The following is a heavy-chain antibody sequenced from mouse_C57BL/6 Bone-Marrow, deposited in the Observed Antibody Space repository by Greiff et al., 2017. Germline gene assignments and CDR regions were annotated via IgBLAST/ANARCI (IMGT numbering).Heavy chain of an antibody. D-gene: IGHD2-12*01. CDR3: ARNLLYYAMDY. CDR1: GYTFTDYY. Sequence: EVQLQQSGPVLVKPGASVKMSCKASGYTFTDYYMNWVKQSHGKSLEWIGVINPYNGGTSYNQKFKGKATLTVDKSSSTAYMELNSLTSEDSAVYYCARNLLYYAMDYWGQGTSVTVSS. CDR2: INPYNGGT. J-gene: IGHJ4*01. V-gene: IGHV1-19*01.